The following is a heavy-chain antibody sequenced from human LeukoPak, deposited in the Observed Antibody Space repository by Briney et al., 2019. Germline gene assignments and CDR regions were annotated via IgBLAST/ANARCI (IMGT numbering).Heavy chain of an antibody. CDR3: ARDRDFDDSRVFDY. CDR1: GFTFSTYP. D-gene: IGHD4-17*01. V-gene: IGHV3-21*01. Sequence: PGGSLRLSCVASGFTFSTYPMNWVRQAPGKGLEWVSPISNGGSYIYYADSVKGRFTISRHNAENSLYLQLSSLRVEDTAVYYCARDRDFDDSRVFDYWGQGTLVTVSS. CDR2: ISNGGSYI. J-gene: IGHJ4*02.